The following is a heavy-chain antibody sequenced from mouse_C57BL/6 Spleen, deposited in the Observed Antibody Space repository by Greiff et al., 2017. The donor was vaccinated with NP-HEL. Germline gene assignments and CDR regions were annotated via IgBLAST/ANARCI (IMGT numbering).Heavy chain of an antibody. Sequence: EVKLVESGGGLVQPKGSLKLSCAASGFSFNTYAMNWVRQAPGKGLEWVARIRSKSNNYATYYADSVKDRFTISRDDSESMLYLQMNNLKTEDTAMYYCVSGPYYFDYWGQGTTLTVSS. J-gene: IGHJ2*01. CDR3: VSGPYYFDY. CDR2: IRSKSNNYAT. CDR1: GFSFNTYA. V-gene: IGHV10-1*01.